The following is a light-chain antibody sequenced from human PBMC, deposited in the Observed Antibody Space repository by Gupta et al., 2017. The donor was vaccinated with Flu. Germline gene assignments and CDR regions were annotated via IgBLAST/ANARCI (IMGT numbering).Light chain of an antibody. CDR1: QTISIS. CDR2: GAS. CDR3: QQTYSSWYT. J-gene: IGKJ2*01. V-gene: IGKV1-39*01. Sequence: PSSLSASIGDRVASTCRASQTISISLNWYQQKPGQAPKLLIYGASSVQSGVPSRFSGRGSGTEFTLTISSLQPEDFAVYYCQQTYSSWYTFGQGTNLEI.